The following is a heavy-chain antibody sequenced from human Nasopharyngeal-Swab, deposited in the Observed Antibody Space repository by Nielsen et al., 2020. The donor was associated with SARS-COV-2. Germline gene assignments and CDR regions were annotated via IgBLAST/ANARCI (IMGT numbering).Heavy chain of an antibody. CDR2: IYHSGST. CDR1: GYSINSGYY. CDR3: ARNIGHSPPPFEY. Sequence: SETLSLTCSVSGYSINSGYYWGCIRQPPGKGLEWIGSIYHSGSTYYNPSLKSRVTISVDTSKNQFSLRLTSVTAADTAVYYCARNIGHSPPPFEYWGQGTRVTVSS. V-gene: IGHV4-38-2*01. D-gene: IGHD2/OR15-2a*01. J-gene: IGHJ4*02.